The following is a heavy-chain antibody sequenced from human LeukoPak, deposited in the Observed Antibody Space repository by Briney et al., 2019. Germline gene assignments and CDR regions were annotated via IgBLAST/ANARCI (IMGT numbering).Heavy chain of an antibody. J-gene: IGHJ4*02. CDR2: IDPSDSYS. CDR1: GYTFTTYW. Sequence: GESLKISCVASGYTFTTYWITWVRQMPGQGLEWMGMIDPSDSYSNYSPSFHGRVTISADKSISTAYLQWSMRNASDTAIYYCARLGGTTVSVGYGDRGT. V-gene: IGHV5-10-1*01. D-gene: IGHD4-11*01. CDR3: ARLGGTTVSVGY.